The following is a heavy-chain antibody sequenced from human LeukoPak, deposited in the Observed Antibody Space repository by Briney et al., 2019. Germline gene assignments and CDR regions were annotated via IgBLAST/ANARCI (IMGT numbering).Heavy chain of an antibody. CDR3: ANNWNLDY. D-gene: IGHD1-20*01. J-gene: IGHJ4*02. Sequence: GGSLRLSCAASGFTFSSYSMNWVRQAPGKGLEWVSSISSSSSYIYYADSVRGRFTISRDNSKNTLYLQMNSLRAEDTAVYYCANNWNLDYWGQGTLVTVSS. CDR1: GFTFSSYS. V-gene: IGHV3-21*04. CDR2: ISSSSSYI.